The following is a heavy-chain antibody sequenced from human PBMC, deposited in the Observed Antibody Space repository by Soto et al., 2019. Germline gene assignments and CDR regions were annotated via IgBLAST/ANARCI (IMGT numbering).Heavy chain of an antibody. J-gene: IGHJ6*02. V-gene: IGHV3-7*05. D-gene: IGHD6-19*01. CDR3: ARDYSSGWYGVDYYYGMDV. Sequence: PGGSLRLSCAASGFTFSSYWMSWVRQAPGKGLEWVANIKQDGSEKYYVDSVKGRFTISRDNAKNSLYLQMNSLRAEDTAVYYCARDYSSGWYGVDYYYGMDVWGQGTTVTVSS. CDR1: GFTFSSYW. CDR2: IKQDGSEK.